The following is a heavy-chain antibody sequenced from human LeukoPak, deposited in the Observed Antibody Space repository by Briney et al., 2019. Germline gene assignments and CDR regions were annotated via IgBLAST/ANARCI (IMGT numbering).Heavy chain of an antibody. Sequence: SETLSLTCTVSGGSISSSSYYWGWIRQPPGKGLEWIGSIYYSGSTYYNPSLKSRVTISVDTSKNQFSLKLSSVTAADTAVYYCAREDGIAAALDIWGQGTMVTVSS. CDR2: IYYSGST. CDR3: AREDGIAAALDI. D-gene: IGHD6-13*01. J-gene: IGHJ3*02. CDR1: GGSISSSSYY. V-gene: IGHV4-39*02.